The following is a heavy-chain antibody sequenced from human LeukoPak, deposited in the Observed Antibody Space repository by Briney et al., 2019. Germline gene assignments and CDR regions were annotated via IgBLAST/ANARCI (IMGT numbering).Heavy chain of an antibody. Sequence: GGSLRLSCAASGFTFSSYAMSWVRQAPGKGLEWVSAISGSGGSTYYADSVKGRFTISRDNSKNTLYLQMNSLRAEDTAVYYCAKVVLLWFGEFGPFDYWGQGTLVTVSS. D-gene: IGHD3-10*01. CDR1: GFTFSSYA. J-gene: IGHJ4*02. CDR3: AKVVLLWFGEFGPFDY. V-gene: IGHV3-23*01. CDR2: ISGSGGST.